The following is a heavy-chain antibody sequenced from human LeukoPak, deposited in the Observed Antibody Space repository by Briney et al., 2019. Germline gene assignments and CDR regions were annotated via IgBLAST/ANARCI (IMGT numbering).Heavy chain of an antibody. Sequence: GASVKVSCKASGYTFTSYAMHWVRQAPGQRLEWMGWINAGNGNTKYSQKFQGRVTITRDTSASTAYMELSSLRSEDTAVYYCARSDIVVVPAATPDNWFGPWGQGTLVTVSS. J-gene: IGHJ5*02. V-gene: IGHV1-3*01. D-gene: IGHD2-2*01. CDR1: GYTFTSYA. CDR2: INAGNGNT. CDR3: ARSDIVVVPAATPDNWFGP.